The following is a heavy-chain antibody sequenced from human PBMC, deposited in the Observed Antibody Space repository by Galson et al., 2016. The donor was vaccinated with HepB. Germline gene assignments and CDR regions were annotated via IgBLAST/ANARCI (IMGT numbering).Heavy chain of an antibody. CDR3: AKGGAYDS. CDR2: ISGDDDHT. J-gene: IGHJ4*02. CDR1: GFTLSSSS. Sequence: SLRLSCAASGFTLSSSSMSWVRQAPGKGLEWVSAISGDDDHTYYTDSVKDRFTISKDNSKNTLYLLLSSLRAEDTAVYYCAKGGAYDSWGQGTLVTVSS. V-gene: IGHV3-23*01.